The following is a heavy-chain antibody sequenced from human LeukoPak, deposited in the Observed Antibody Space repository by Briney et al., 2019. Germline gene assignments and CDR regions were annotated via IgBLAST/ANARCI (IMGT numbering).Heavy chain of an antibody. J-gene: IGHJ3*02. D-gene: IGHD4/OR15-4a*01. CDR3: ARVAKKIQFDI. V-gene: IGHV4-59*01. CDR1: GGSISSYY. CDR2: IDYSGST. Sequence: PSETLSLTCTVSGGSISSYYWSWIRQPPGKGLEWIGYIDYSGSTNYNASLKSRGSISVDTSKNQFSLKLSSVTAADPAVYYCARVAKKIQFDIWGQGTMVTVSS.